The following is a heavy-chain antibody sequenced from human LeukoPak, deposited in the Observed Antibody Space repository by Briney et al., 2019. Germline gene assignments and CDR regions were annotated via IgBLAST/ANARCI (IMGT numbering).Heavy chain of an antibody. CDR2: IKEDGSEK. V-gene: IGHV3-7*01. Sequence: LAGGPLKFSCAASGLTFIGYGMSGFRQTPGKGLKWVASIKEDGSEKKYVDSVKGRFTISRDNAKNSLYLQMNSLRAEDTAVYYCAREWLHGDYDYWGQGTLVTVSS. J-gene: IGHJ4*02. CDR1: GLTFIGYG. CDR3: AREWLHGDYDY. D-gene: IGHD4-17*01.